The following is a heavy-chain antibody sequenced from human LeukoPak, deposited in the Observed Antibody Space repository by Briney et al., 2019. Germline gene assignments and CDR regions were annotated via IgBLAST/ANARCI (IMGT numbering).Heavy chain of an antibody. V-gene: IGHV1-2*02. CDR1: GYTFTGYY. CDR2: INPNSGGT. CDR3: ARGEFDYYDSSGYYYSDY. D-gene: IGHD3-22*01. J-gene: IGHJ4*02. Sequence: GASVKVSCKASGYTFTGYYMHWVRQAPGQGLEWMGWINPNSGGTNYAQKFQGRVTMTRNTSISTAYMELSSLRSEDTAVYYCARGEFDYYDSSGYYYSDYWGQGTLVTVSS.